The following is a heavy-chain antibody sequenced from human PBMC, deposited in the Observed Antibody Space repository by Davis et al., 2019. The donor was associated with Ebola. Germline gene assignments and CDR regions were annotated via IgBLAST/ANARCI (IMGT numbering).Heavy chain of an antibody. Sequence: HSQTLSLTCAISGDSVAGGTGGWNWIRQSPSRGLEWLGRTYYSSKWYTGYAVSVKSRITINPDTAKNQVSLQMNSVTPEDTAVYYCARGWLQSGMDVWGKGTTVTVSS. V-gene: IGHV6-1*01. CDR3: ARGWLQSGMDV. J-gene: IGHJ6*04. CDR1: GDSVAGGTGG. CDR2: TYYSSKWYT. D-gene: IGHD6-19*01.